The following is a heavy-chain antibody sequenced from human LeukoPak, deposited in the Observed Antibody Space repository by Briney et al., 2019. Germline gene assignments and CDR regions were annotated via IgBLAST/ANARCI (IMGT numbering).Heavy chain of an antibody. CDR2: IYSGGST. J-gene: IGHJ3*02. D-gene: IGHD3-22*01. V-gene: IGHV3-53*01. Sequence: PGGSLRLSCAASGFTFSSYAMNWVRQAPGKGLEWVSVIYSGGSTYYADSVKGRFTISRDNSKNTLYLQMNSLRAEDTAVYYCARSYDSSGYTPEFAFDIWGQGTMVTVSS. CDR3: ARSYDSSGYTPEFAFDI. CDR1: GFTFSSYA.